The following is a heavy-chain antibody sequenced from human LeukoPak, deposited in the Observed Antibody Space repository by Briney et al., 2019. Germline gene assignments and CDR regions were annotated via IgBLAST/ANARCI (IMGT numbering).Heavy chain of an antibody. CDR1: GFTFSSYS. V-gene: IGHV3-21*01. Sequence: GGSLRLSCAASGFTFSSYSTNWVRHAPGRGLEWVSSISSSSSYIYYADSVKGRFTISRDKANNSLYLQTNSLRAEHTAVYYCARPPDTYCHYMDVWGKRTTVTVSS. CDR3: ARPPDTYCHYMDV. D-gene: IGHD5-18*01. CDR2: ISSSSSYI. J-gene: IGHJ6*03.